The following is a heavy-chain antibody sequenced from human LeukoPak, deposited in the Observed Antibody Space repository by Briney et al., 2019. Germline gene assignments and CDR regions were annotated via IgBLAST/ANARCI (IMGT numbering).Heavy chain of an antibody. J-gene: IGHJ5*02. CDR1: GFTFSSYA. V-gene: IGHV3-30*18. D-gene: IGHD6-13*01. CDR3: AKDAAAADTNWFDP. Sequence: GGSLRLSCAASGFTFSSYAMSWVRQAPGKGLEWVAVISYDGSNKYYADSVKGRFTISRDNSKNTLYLQMNSLRAEDTAVYYCAKDAAAADTNWFDPWGQGTLVTVSS. CDR2: ISYDGSNK.